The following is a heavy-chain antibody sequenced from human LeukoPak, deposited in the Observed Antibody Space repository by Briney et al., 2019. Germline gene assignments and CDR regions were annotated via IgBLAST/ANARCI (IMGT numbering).Heavy chain of an antibody. V-gene: IGHV1-18*01. CDR1: GYTFTSYG. Sequence: ASVKVSCKASGYTFTSYGISWVRQAPGQGLEWMGWISAYNGNTNYAQKLPGRVTMTTDTSTSTAYMELRSLRSDDTAVYYCARRYCSGGSCYDGDYWGQGTLVTVSS. CDR3: ARRYCSGGSCYDGDY. D-gene: IGHD2-15*01. CDR2: ISAYNGNT. J-gene: IGHJ4*02.